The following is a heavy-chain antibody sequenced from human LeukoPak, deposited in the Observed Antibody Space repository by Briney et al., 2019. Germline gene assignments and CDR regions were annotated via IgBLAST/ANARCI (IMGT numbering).Heavy chain of an antibody. D-gene: IGHD3-3*01. J-gene: IGHJ5*02. CDR1: GGSISSYY. CDR3: ARGSYYDFWSAYLGWFDP. Sequence: SETLSLTCTVSGGSISSYYWSWIRQPPGKGLEWIGEINHSGSTNYNPSLKSRVTISVDTSKNQFTLKLSSVTAADTAVYYCARGSYYDFWSAYLGWFDPWSQGTLVTVSS. V-gene: IGHV4-34*01. CDR2: INHSGST.